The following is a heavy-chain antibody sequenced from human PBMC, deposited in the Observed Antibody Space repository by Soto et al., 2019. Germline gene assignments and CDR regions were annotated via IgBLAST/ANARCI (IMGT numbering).Heavy chain of an antibody. Sequence: SETLSLTCTVSGVSISSYYWSWIRQPPGKGLEWIGYIYYSGSTNYNPSLKSRVTISVDTSKNQFSLKLSSVTAADTAVYYCARVYDSSGYSAEIDYWGQGTLVTVSS. CDR1: GVSISSYY. CDR3: ARVYDSSGYSAEIDY. J-gene: IGHJ4*02. V-gene: IGHV4-59*01. D-gene: IGHD3-22*01. CDR2: IYYSGST.